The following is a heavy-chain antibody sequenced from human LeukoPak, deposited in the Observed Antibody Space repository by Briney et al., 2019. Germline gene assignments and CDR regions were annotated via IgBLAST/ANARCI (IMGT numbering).Heavy chain of an antibody. D-gene: IGHD4-17*01. Sequence: ASVKVSCKASGYTFTGYYMHWVRQAPGQGLEWMGWINPNSGGTNYAQKFQGRVTMTRDTSISTAYMELSRLRSDDTAVYYCARSYGDQKNIRFDPWGQGTLVTVSS. CDR2: INPNSGGT. V-gene: IGHV1-2*02. J-gene: IGHJ5*02. CDR3: ARSYGDQKNIRFDP. CDR1: GYTFTGYY.